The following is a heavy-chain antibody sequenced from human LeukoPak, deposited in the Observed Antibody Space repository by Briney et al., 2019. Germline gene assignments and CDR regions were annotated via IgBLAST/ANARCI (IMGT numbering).Heavy chain of an antibody. CDR3: ASSGGYGATRSPFDY. D-gene: IGHD4-17*01. Sequence: GGSLRLSCAASGFTFSSYGMHWVRQAPGKGLEWVAVIWYDGSNKYYADSVRGRFTISRDNSKNTLYLQMNSLRAEDTAVYYCASSGGYGATRSPFDYWGQGTLVTVSS. V-gene: IGHV3-33*01. J-gene: IGHJ4*02. CDR2: IWYDGSNK. CDR1: GFTFSSYG.